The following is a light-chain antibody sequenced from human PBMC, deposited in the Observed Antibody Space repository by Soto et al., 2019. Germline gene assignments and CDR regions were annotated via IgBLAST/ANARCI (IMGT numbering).Light chain of an antibody. CDR2: EDN. V-gene: IGLV6-57*03. CDR3: QSYDSSNRGV. J-gene: IGLJ1*01. CDR1: SGSIASNY. Sequence: NFMLTQPHSVSESPGKTVTISCTRSSGSIASNYVQWYQQRPGSAPTTVIYEDNQRPSGVPDRFSGSIDSSSNSASLTISGLKTEDEADYYCQSYDSSNRGVFGNGTKVTVL.